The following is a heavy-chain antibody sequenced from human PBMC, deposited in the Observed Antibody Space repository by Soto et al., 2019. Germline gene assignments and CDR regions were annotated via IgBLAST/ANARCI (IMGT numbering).Heavy chain of an antibody. V-gene: IGHV3-53*01. CDR2: IYSGGDT. J-gene: IGHJ4*02. D-gene: IGHD6-19*01. CDR1: GFTVSSNY. Sequence: GGSLRLSCAASGFTVSSNYMSWVRQAPGKGLEWVSVIYSGGDTYCADSVKGRFTISRDNSKNTLYLQMNSLRAEDTAVYYCVQTTGWPGFDFWGQGTLVTVSS. CDR3: VQTTGWPGFDF.